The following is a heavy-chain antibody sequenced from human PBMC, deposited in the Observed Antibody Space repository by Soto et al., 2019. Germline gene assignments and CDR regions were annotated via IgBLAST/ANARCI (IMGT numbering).Heavy chain of an antibody. D-gene: IGHD3-10*01. V-gene: IGHV3-11*06. Sequence: QVQLVESGGGLVKPGGSLRLSCAASGFTFSDYYMSWIRQAPGKGLEWVSDISSSSSYTNYADSVKGRFTISRDNAKNPLYLQINSLRAEATAVYYCARARRRDGSGAFGNWGQGTLVTVSS. J-gene: IGHJ4*02. CDR2: ISSSSSYT. CDR3: ARARRRDGSGAFGN. CDR1: GFTFSDYY.